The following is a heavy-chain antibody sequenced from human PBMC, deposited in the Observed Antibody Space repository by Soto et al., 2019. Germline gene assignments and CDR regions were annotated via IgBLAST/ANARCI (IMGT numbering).Heavy chain of an antibody. CDR2: INPSGGST. CDR1: GYTFTSYY. CDR3: ARDLVDAPYYYDSSAAPDI. D-gene: IGHD3-22*01. J-gene: IGHJ3*02. Sequence: ASVKVSCKASGYTFTSYYMHWVRRAPGQGLEWMGIINPSGGSTSYAQKFQGRVTMTRDTSTSTVYMELSSLRSEDTAVYYCARDLVDAPYYYDSSAAPDIWGQGTMVTVSS. V-gene: IGHV1-46*03.